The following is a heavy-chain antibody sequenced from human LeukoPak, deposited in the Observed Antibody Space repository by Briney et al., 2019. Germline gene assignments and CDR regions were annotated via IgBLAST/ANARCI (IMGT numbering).Heavy chain of an antibody. J-gene: IGHJ4*02. Sequence: GGSLRLSCAASGFTFSSYSMNWVRQAPGKGLEWVSSISSSSSYIYYADSVKGRFTISRDNAKNSLYLQMNSLRAEDTAVYYYARALLGRKIAAAPDYWGQGTLVTVSS. V-gene: IGHV3-21*01. D-gene: IGHD6-13*01. CDR1: GFTFSSYS. CDR2: ISSSSSYI. CDR3: ARALLGRKIAAAPDY.